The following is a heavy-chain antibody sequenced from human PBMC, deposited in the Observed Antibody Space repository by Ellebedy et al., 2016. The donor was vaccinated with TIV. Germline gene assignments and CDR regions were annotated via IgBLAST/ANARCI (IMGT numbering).Heavy chain of an antibody. V-gene: IGHV1-69*13. J-gene: IGHJ3*02. D-gene: IGHD1/OR15-1a*01. CDR2: IIPIFGTA. CDR1: GGTFSSYA. Sequence: SVKVSCXASGGTFSSYAISWVRQAPGQGLEWMGGIIPIFGTANYAQKFQGRVTITADESTSTAYMELSSLRSEDTAVYYCARDREQLSAVDAFDIWGQGTMVTVSS. CDR3: ARDREQLSAVDAFDI.